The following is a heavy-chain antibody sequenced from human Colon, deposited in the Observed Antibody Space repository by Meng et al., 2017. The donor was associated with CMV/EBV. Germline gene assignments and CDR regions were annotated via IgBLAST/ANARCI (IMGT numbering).Heavy chain of an antibody. CDR3: VRLVVSSWYRHLDY. CDR2: IYSGGTT. V-gene: IGHV3-53*01. Sequence: GGSLRLSCAASGFTVSTNYMIWVRQAPGKGLEWVAVIYSGGTTYYADSVKGRFTISRDNAKNSLFLQMNGLRAEDTAIYYCVRLVVSSWYRHLDYWGQGTLVTVSS. CDR1: GFTVSTNY. D-gene: IGHD6-13*01. J-gene: IGHJ4*02.